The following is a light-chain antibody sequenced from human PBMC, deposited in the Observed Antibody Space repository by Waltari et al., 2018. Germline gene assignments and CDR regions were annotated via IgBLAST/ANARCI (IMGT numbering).Light chain of an antibody. J-gene: IGLJ2*01. CDR1: SSDVGGYNY. CDR3: SSYTSSSTVV. Sequence: QSALTQPASVSGSPGQSITISCTGTSSDVGGYNYVSWYQQHPGKAPKLMIYDFSIRPSGVSNRVSGAKSGNTASLTISGLQAEDEADYYCSSYTSSSTVVFGGGTKLTVL. CDR2: DFS. V-gene: IGLV2-14*01.